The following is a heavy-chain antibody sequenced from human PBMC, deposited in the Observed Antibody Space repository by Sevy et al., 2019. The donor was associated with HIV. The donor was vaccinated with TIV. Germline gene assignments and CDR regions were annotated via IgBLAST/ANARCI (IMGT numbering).Heavy chain of an antibody. V-gene: IGHV3-30*03. J-gene: IGHJ4*02. CDR3: ASHRGGLVGYYFDH. CDR1: GFALRTYG. D-gene: IGHD3-16*01. CDR2: ITDDGSNR. Sequence: GGCLRLSCEVSGFALRTYGMQWVRQAPGKGLEWVALITDDGSNRYYADSVKGRFTISRDDSKNTLYLQMDSLTAEDTAHSYCASHRGGLVGYYFDHWGQGTLVTVSS.